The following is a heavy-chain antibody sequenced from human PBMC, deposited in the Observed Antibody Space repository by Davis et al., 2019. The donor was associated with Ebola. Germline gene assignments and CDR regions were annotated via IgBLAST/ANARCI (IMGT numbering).Heavy chain of an antibody. D-gene: IGHD4-17*01. J-gene: IGHJ5*02. V-gene: IGHV1-69*13. CDR2: IIPIFGTA. CDR3: ARYGTGNWFDP. CDR1: GYTFTSYG. Sequence: SVKVSCKASGYTFTSYGISWVRQAPGQGLEWMGGIIPIFGTANYAQKFQGRVTITADESTSTAYMELSSLRSEDTAVYYCARYGTGNWFDPWGQGTLVTVSS.